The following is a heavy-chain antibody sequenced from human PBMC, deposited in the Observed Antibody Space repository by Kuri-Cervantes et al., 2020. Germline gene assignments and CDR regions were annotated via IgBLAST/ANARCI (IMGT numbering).Heavy chain of an antibody. Sequence: ASVKVSCKASGYSFTNYGVSWVRQAPGQGLEWLGWISPSNGDTNYAQKFQGRVTMTTDTSTSTAYMELSSLRSEDTAVYYCARVYSGYVYYFDYWGQGTLVTVSS. CDR2: ISPSNGDT. CDR1: GYSFTNYG. J-gene: IGHJ4*02. V-gene: IGHV1-18*01. CDR3: ARVYSGYVYYFDY. D-gene: IGHD5-12*01.